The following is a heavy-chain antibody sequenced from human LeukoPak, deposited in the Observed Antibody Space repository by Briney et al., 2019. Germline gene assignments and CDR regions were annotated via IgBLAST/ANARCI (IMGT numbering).Heavy chain of an antibody. D-gene: IGHD3-10*01. V-gene: IGHV4-31*03. CDR1: GGSISSGGYY. J-gene: IGHJ5*02. CDR2: IYYSGST. CDR3: ARDHGSGKVPDWFDP. Sequence: SQTLSLTCTVSGGSISSGGYYWSWIRQHPGKGLEWIGYIYYSGSTYYNPSLKSRVTISVDTSKNQFSLKLSSVTAADTAMYYCARDHGSGKVPDWFDPWGQGTLVTVSS.